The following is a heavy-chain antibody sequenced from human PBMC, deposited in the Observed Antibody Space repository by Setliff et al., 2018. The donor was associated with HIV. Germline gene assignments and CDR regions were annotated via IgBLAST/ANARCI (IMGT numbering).Heavy chain of an antibody. CDR2: INSDESST. J-gene: IGHJ3*02. D-gene: IGHD1-26*01. V-gene: IGHV3-74*01. CDR3: AASGSIYGGAYDI. Sequence: GGSLRLSCAASGFTFSDYAMTWVRQPPGKGLEWVSRINSDESSTSYLDSVNGRFTISRDNSKNTLYLQMNNLRAEDTAVYFCAASGSIYGGAYDIWGQGTMVTVSS. CDR1: GFTFSDYA.